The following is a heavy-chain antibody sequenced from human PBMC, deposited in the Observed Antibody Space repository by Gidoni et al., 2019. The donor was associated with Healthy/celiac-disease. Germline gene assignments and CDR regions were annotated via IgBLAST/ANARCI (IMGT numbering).Heavy chain of an antibody. CDR3: ASYDSSENAFDI. D-gene: IGHD3-22*01. V-gene: IGHV5-10-1*03. CDR2: IDPSDSYT. J-gene: IGHJ3*02. Sequence: VQLVQSGAEVKKPGASLRISCKGSGYSFTSYWISWVRQMPGKGLEWMGRIDPSDSYTNDSPSCQGHVTISADKSISTAYLQWSSLKASDTAMYYCASYDSSENAFDIWGQGTMVTVSS. CDR1: GYSFTSYW.